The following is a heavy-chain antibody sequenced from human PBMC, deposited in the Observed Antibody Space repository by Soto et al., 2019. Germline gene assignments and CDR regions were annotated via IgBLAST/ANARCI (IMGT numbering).Heavy chain of an antibody. D-gene: IGHD5-18*01. CDR3: ARVMGYSAGYQKNMFDP. V-gene: IGHV1-69*01. CDR2: IIPIFGTA. CDR1: GGTFSSYA. J-gene: IGHJ5*02. Sequence: QVQLVQSGAEVKKPGSSVKVSCKASGGTFSSYAISWVRQAPGQGLEWMGGIIPIFGTANYAQKFQGRVTITADESTSTAYMEMSSLRSEDTAVYYCARVMGYSAGYQKNMFDPWGQGTLVTVSS.